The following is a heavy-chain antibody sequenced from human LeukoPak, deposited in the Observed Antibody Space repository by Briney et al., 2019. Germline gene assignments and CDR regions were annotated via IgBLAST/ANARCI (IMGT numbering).Heavy chain of an antibody. CDR3: ARGGRDAFDI. J-gene: IGHJ3*02. V-gene: IGHV3-53*01. CDR2: TYGGGST. Sequence: GGSLRLSCAASGFSVSGNYISWVRQAPGQGLEWVSVTYGGGSTYYADSVKGRFTISRDNSKDTLFLQMNSLRAEDTAVYYCARGGRDAFDIWGQGTMVTVSS. CDR1: GFSVSGNY.